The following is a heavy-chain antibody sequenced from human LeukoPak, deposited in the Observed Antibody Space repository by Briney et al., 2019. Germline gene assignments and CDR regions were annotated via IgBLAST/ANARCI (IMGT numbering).Heavy chain of an antibody. CDR2: ISSSSGTII. CDR3: AKGVRITMVRGAFDI. J-gene: IGHJ3*02. Sequence: GGSLRLSCAASGFTFSNSYMSWIRQAPGKGLEWISYISSSSGTIIHYADSVKGRFTISRDNAKNSLYLQMNSLRAEDTALYYCAKGVRITMVRGAFDIWGQGTMVTVSS. CDR1: GFTFSNSY. D-gene: IGHD3-10*01. V-gene: IGHV3-11*01.